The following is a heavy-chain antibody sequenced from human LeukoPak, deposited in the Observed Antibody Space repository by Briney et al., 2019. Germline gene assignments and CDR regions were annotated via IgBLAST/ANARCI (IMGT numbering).Heavy chain of an antibody. Sequence: GGSLRLSCAASGFTFSSYAMHWVRQAPGKGLEWVAVISYDGSNKYYADSVKGRFTISRDNAKNTLYLQMNSLRVEDTAVYYCARGYSVRGDYWGRGTLVTVSS. CDR1: GFTFSSYA. D-gene: IGHD2-21*01. CDR2: ISYDGSNK. CDR3: ARGYSVRGDY. J-gene: IGHJ4*02. V-gene: IGHV3-30-3*01.